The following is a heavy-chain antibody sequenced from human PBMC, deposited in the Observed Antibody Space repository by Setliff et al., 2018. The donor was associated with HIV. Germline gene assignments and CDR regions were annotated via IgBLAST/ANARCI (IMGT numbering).Heavy chain of an antibody. CDR2: IYTSGST. CDR3: ARARTTVIRTVWFDR. Sequence: SETLSLTCTVSGGSISSYYWSWIRQPPGKGLEWIGYIYTSGSTNYNPSLKSRVTISVDTPKNQFSLKLSSVTAADTAVYYCARARTTVIRTVWFDRWGQGTLVTVSS. CDR1: GGSISSYY. V-gene: IGHV4-4*09. J-gene: IGHJ5*02. D-gene: IGHD4-17*01.